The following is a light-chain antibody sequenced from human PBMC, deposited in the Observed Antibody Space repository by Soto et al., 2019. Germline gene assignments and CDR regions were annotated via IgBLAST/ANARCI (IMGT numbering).Light chain of an antibody. V-gene: IGKV1-33*01. CDR1: QDISTF. J-gene: IGKJ2*01. CDR2: DAS. Sequence: DIQMTQSPSSLSASVGDRVTITCQASQDISTFLNWYHHRPGKAPKLLIYDASHLQSGVASRFSASGAGTDFTFTISRLQPEDVGTYYCQQYDTLSYNFGQGTKLGI. CDR3: QQYDTLSYN.